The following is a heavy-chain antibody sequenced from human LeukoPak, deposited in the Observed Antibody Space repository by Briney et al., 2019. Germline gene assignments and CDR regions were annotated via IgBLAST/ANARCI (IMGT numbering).Heavy chain of an antibody. CDR1: GGSISSSSYY. Sequence: SETLCLTCTVSGGSISSSSYYWGWIRQPPGKGLEWIGSIYYSGSTYYNLSLKSRVTISVDTSKNQFSLKLSSVTAADTAVYYCARQSGSYYPHYFDYWGQGTLVTVSS. J-gene: IGHJ4*02. V-gene: IGHV4-39*01. CDR2: IYYSGST. D-gene: IGHD1-26*01. CDR3: ARQSGSYYPHYFDY.